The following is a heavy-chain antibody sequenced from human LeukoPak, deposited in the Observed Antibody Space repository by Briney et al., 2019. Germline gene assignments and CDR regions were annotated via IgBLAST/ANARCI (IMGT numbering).Heavy chain of an antibody. D-gene: IGHD3-9*01. CDR1: GYSFTSYW. CDR2: IYPGDSDT. Sequence: GESLKTSCKGSGYSFTSYWFGWVRQMPGKGLEWMGIIYPGDSDTRYSPSFQGQVTISADKSISTAYLQWSSLKASDTAMYYCARGPIAYYDILTATYFDYWGQGTLVTVSS. CDR3: ARGPIAYYDILTATYFDY. V-gene: IGHV5-51*01. J-gene: IGHJ4*02.